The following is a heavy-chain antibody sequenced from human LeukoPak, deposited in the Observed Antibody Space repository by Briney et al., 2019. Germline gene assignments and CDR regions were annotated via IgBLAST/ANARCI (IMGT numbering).Heavy chain of an antibody. V-gene: IGHV4-30-2*01. J-gene: IGHJ3*02. CDR3: DRDRRTGTTVGAFDI. CDR1: GGSISSGGYS. D-gene: IGHD1-7*01. Sequence: SETLSLTCAVSGGSISSGGYSWSWLRQPPGKGLEWNGYIYDSGSTYTNPSPKSRVTISVDRSKNQCSLKLSSATAADRAVEYCDRDRRTGTTVGAFDIWGQGTMVTVSS. CDR2: IYDSGST.